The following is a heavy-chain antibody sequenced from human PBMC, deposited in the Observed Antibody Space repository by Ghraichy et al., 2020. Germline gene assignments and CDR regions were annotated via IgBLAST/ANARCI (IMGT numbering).Heavy chain of an antibody. D-gene: IGHD1-26*01. CDR3: ARECIVGATAEGAFDI. Sequence: GGSLRLSCAASGFTFSSYTMNWVRQAPGKGLEWVSYISSSSNTIYYADSVKGRFTISRDNAKNSLYLQMNNLRDEGTAVYYCARECIVGATAEGAFDIWGQGTMVTVSS. V-gene: IGHV3-48*02. J-gene: IGHJ3*02. CDR1: GFTFSSYT. CDR2: ISSSSNTI.